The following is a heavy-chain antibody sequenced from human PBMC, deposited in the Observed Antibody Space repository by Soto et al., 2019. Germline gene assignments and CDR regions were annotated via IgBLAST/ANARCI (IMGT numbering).Heavy chain of an antibody. V-gene: IGHV3-33*01. Sequence: QVQLVESGGGVVQPGRSLRLSCAASGFTFSSYGMHWVRQAPGKGLEWVAVIWYDGSNKYYADSVKGRFTISRDNSKNTLYLQMNSLRAEDTAVYYCARDRGASSSWYGSWYFDLWGRVTLVTVSS. D-gene: IGHD6-13*01. CDR2: IWYDGSNK. CDR3: ARDRGASSSWYGSWYFDL. CDR1: GFTFSSYG. J-gene: IGHJ2*01.